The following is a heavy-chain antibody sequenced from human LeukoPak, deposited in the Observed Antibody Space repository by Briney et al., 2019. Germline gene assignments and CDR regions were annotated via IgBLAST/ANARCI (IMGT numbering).Heavy chain of an antibody. J-gene: IGHJ4*02. CDR1: GGSISSYY. CDR2: IYYSGST. V-gene: IGHV4-59*01. D-gene: IGHD3-16*02. CDR3: ARAVIGGGFRAPAYYFDY. Sequence: SETLSLTCTVSGGSISSYYWSWIRQPPGKGLEWIGYIYYSGSTNYIPSLKSRVTISVDTSKNQFSLKLSSVTAADTAVYYCARAVIGGGFRAPAYYFDYWGQGTLVTVSS.